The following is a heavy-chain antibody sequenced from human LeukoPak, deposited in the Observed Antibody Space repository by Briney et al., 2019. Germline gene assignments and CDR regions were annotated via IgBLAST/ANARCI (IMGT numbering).Heavy chain of an antibody. CDR1: GYSISSGYY. CDR2: IYHSGST. D-gene: IGHD1-26*01. CDR3: AIVNSGSYLGSYY. V-gene: IGHV4-38-2*02. J-gene: IGHJ4*02. Sequence: PSETLSLTCTVSGYSISSGYYWGWIRQPPGKGLEWIGSIYHSGSTYYNPSLKSRVTISVDTSKNQFSLKLSSVTAADTAVYYCAIVNSGSYLGSYYWGQGTLVTVSS.